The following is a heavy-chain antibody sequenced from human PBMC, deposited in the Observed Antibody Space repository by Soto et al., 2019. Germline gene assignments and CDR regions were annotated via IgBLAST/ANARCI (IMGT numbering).Heavy chain of an antibody. CDR1: GYTFTTFG. CDR3: AREYCSGGSCYGTDY. Sequence: QVQLVQSGAEVKRPGASVKVSCKASGYTFTTFGISWVRQAPGQGLEWMGWISGHNDNTKYVQRCQGRVTMTTDTSTSTVYMELGNLRSDDTAVYFCAREYCSGGSCYGTDYWGQGTLVTVSS. V-gene: IGHV1-18*01. CDR2: ISGHNDNT. D-gene: IGHD2-15*01. J-gene: IGHJ4*02.